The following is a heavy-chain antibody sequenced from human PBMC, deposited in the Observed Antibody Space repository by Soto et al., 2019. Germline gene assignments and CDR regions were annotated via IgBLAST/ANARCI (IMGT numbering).Heavy chain of an antibody. CDR3: ARAENYYDSSGYSAD. V-gene: IGHV1-18*01. J-gene: IGHJ4*02. CDR2: ISAYNGNT. Sequence: QVQLVQSGAEVKKPGASVKVSCKASGYTFTRYGISWVRQAPGQGLEWMGWISAYNGNTNYAQKLQGRVTMTTDTSTSTAYMELRSLRSDDTAVYYCARAENYYDSSGYSADWGQGPRVTVSS. D-gene: IGHD3-22*01. CDR1: GYTFTRYG.